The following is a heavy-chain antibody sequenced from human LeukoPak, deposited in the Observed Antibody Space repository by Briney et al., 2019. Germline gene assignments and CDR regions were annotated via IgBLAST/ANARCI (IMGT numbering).Heavy chain of an antibody. Sequence: GGSLRLSCAASGFTFSSYGMHWVRQAPGKGLERVAVISYDGSNKYYADSVKGRFTISRDNSKNTLYLQMNSLRAEDTAVYYCAKGGSSSWYNEYFQHWGQGTLVTVSS. V-gene: IGHV3-30*18. CDR1: GFTFSSYG. J-gene: IGHJ1*01. CDR3: AKGGSSSWYNEYFQH. D-gene: IGHD6-13*01. CDR2: ISYDGSNK.